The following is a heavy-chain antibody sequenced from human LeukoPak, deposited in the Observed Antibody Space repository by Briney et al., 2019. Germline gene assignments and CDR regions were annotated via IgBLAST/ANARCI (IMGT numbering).Heavy chain of an antibody. J-gene: IGHJ5*02. Sequence: SQTLSLTCAISGDSVSSNSAAWNWIRQSPSRGLEWLGRTYYRSKWYNDYVVSVKSRITINPDTSKNQFSLQLNSVTPEDTAVYYCARGHKTYSGSWGNWFDPWGQGTLVTVSS. CDR3: ARGHKTYSGSWGNWFDP. D-gene: IGHD6-13*01. CDR1: GDSVSSNSAA. CDR2: TYYRSKWYN. V-gene: IGHV6-1*01.